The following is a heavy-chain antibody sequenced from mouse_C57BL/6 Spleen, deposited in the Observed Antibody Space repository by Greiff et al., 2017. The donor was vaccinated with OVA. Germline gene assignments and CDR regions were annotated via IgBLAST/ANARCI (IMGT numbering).Heavy chain of an antibody. CDR2: IDPETGGT. CDR3: TRGYYGLYAMDY. J-gene: IGHJ4*01. CDR1: GYTFTDYE. Sequence: VQVVESGAELVRPGASVTLSCKASGYTFTDYEMHWVKQTPVHGLEWIGAIDPETGGTAYNQKFKGKAILTADKSSSTAYMELRSLTSEDSAVYYCTRGYYGLYAMDYWGQGTSVTVSS. V-gene: IGHV1-15*01. D-gene: IGHD1-1*01.